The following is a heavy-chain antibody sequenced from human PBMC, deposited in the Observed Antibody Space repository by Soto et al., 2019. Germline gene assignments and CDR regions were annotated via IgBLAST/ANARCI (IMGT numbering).Heavy chain of an antibody. CDR3: ARGRRGRNYYYYYGMDV. V-gene: IGHV1-69*13. Sequence: SVKVSCKASGGTFSSYAISWVRQAPGQGLEWMGGIIPIFGTANYAQKFQGRVTITADESTSTAYMELSSLRSEDTAVYYCARGRRGRNYYYYYGMDVWGQGTTVTVSS. J-gene: IGHJ6*02. CDR2: IIPIFGTA. CDR1: GGTFSSYA.